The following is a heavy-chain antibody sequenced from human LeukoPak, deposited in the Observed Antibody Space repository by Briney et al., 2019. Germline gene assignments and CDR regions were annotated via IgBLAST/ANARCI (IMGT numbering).Heavy chain of an antibody. CDR3: ARGGYSSSSHLDY. D-gene: IGHD6-6*01. Sequence: ASVKVSCKVSGYTFTGYYMHWVRQAPGQGLEWMGWINPNSGGTNYAQKFQGRVTMTRDTSISTAYMELSRLRSDDTAVYYCARGGYSSSSHLDYWGQGTLVTVSS. J-gene: IGHJ4*02. CDR1: GYTFTGYY. V-gene: IGHV1-2*02. CDR2: INPNSGGT.